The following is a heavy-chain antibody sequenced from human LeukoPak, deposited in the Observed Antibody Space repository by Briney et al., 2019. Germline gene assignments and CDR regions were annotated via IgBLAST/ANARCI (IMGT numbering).Heavy chain of an antibody. D-gene: IGHD1-26*01. V-gene: IGHV1-24*01. CDR2: FDPEDGET. J-gene: IGHJ4*02. CDR3: ATGSGGEWGLRGGGFDY. CDR1: GYTLTELS. Sequence: ASVTVSCKVSGYTLTELSMHWVRQAPGKGLEWMGGFDPEDGETIYAQKFQGRVTMTEDTSTDTAYMELSSLRSEDTAVYYCATGSGGEWGLRGGGFDYWGQGTLVTVSS.